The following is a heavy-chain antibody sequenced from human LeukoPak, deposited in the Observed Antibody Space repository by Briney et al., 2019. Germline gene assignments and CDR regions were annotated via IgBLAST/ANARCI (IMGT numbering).Heavy chain of an antibody. D-gene: IGHD1-20*01. CDR3: AKAASGNWNDVSDY. V-gene: IGHV3-23*01. Sequence: PGGSLRLSCAASGFTFSTYAMSWVRQAPGKGLEWVSAISGRGVSTSYADSVRGRFTISRDNSKNTLYLQMNSLSAEDTAVYYCAKAASGNWNDVSDYWGQGTLVTVSS. J-gene: IGHJ4*02. CDR1: GFTFSTYA. CDR2: ISGRGVST.